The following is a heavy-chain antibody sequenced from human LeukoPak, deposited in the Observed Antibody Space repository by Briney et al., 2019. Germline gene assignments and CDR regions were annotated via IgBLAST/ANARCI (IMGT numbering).Heavy chain of an antibody. J-gene: IGHJ3*02. CDR2: IKQDGSEK. Sequence: AGGSLRLSCAASGFTVSSNYMSWVRQAPGKGLEWVANIKQDGSEKYYVDSVKGRFTISRDNAKNSLYLQMNSLRAEDTAVYYCARDSRDAFDIWGQGTMVTVSS. CDR1: GFTVSSNY. V-gene: IGHV3-7*01. CDR3: ARDSRDAFDI. D-gene: IGHD2-2*01.